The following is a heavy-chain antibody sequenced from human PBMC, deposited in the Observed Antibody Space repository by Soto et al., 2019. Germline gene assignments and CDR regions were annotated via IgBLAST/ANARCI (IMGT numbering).Heavy chain of an antibody. D-gene: IGHD7-27*01. J-gene: IGHJ4*02. CDR1: GFTFGSYA. V-gene: IGHV3-23*01. CDR2: ISGAADII. CDR3: VKDYPGAPIDY. Sequence: GGSLRLSCAASGFTFGSYAMSWFRQAPGKGLEWVSGISGAADIIYYADSVKGRFTISRDNSKNTVYLQMNDLRAEDTAVYYCVKDYPGAPIDYWGQGILVTVSS.